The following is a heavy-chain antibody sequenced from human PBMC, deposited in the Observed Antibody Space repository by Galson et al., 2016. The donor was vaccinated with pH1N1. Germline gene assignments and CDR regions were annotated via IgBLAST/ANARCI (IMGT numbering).Heavy chain of an antibody. J-gene: IGHJ6*02. CDR2: ISPIFGSI. CDR3: ATAGPLVREILYYSYAMDV. V-gene: IGHV1-69*06. CDR1: GGTFSNSA. D-gene: IGHD3-10*01. Sequence: SVKVSCKASGGTFSNSAISWVRHAPGQGLEWMGGISPIFGSINSAQRFQGRVTVSADIFAKTAYMELSSLTYEDTAIYYCATAGPLVREILYYSYAMDVWGQGTTVTVSS.